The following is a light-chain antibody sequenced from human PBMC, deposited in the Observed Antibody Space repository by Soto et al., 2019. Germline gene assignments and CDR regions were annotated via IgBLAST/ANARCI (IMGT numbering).Light chain of an antibody. CDR1: QNVNYN. Sequence: EIVMTQSPATRSVSPGERVTLSCSASQNVNYNLAWYQQKPGQAPRLLMYIASTRATGIPARFSGSGSGTEFTITISSLQSEDSAVYYCQQYNNWPSWTFGQGTKVDIK. CDR2: IAS. J-gene: IGKJ1*01. V-gene: IGKV3-15*01. CDR3: QQYNNWPSWT.